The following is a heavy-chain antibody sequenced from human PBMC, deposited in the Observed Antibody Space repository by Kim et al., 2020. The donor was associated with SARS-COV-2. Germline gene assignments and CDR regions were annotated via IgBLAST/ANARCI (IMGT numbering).Heavy chain of an antibody. D-gene: IGHD3-10*01. Sequence: YADTGKGRVTISRDKYKNTLYRQMNSRRAEDTAVYYWARDVSRGVTALGYWGQGTLVTVSS. CDR3: ARDVSRGVTALGY. V-gene: IGHV3-33*01. J-gene: IGHJ4*02.